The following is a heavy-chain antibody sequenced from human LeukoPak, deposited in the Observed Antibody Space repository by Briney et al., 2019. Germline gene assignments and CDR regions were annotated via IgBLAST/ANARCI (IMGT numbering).Heavy chain of an antibody. CDR3: ARGGGLDV. CDR1: GFTFSSYG. Sequence: GGSLRLSCAASGFTFSSYGMHWARQAPGKGLEWVASINHNGNVNYYVDSVKGRFTISRDNAKNSLYLQMSNLRAEDTAVYFCARGGGLDVWGQGATVTVSS. CDR2: INHNGNVN. J-gene: IGHJ6*02. V-gene: IGHV3-7*03. D-gene: IGHD3-16*01.